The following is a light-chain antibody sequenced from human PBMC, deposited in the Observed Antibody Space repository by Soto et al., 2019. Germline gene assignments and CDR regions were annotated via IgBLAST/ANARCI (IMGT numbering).Light chain of an antibody. CDR2: DAS. Sequence: DIQMTQSPSTLSASVGDRVTITCRARQSISTWLAWYQQKPGNAPKLLIFDASNLESGVPSRFSGSGSGTEFTLTIDSLQPDDFATYYCQQYNSASRTVGQGTELDIK. J-gene: IGKJ1*01. CDR1: QSISTW. CDR3: QQYNSASRT. V-gene: IGKV1-5*01.